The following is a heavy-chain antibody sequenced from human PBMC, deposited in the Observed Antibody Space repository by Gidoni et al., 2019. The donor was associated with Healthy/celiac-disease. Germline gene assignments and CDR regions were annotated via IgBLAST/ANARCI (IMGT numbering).Heavy chain of an antibody. CDR3: ATLAHCSSTSCYYFDY. Sequence: QVQLVQSGAEVKKPGASVKVSCKVSGYTLTELSMHWVRQAPGKGLEWMGGFDPEDGETIYAQKFQGRVTMTEDTSTDTAYMELSSLRSEDTAVYYCATLAHCSSTSCYYFDYWGQGTLVTVSS. CDR1: GYTLTELS. J-gene: IGHJ4*02. CDR2: FDPEDGET. D-gene: IGHD2-2*01. V-gene: IGHV1-24*01.